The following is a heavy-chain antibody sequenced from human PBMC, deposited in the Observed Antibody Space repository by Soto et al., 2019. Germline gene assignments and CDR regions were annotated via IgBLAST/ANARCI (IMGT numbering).Heavy chain of an antibody. Sequence: ASVKVSCKASGYTFTGYYMHWVRQAPGQGLEWMGWINPNSGGTNYAQKFQGWVTMTRDTSISTAYMELSRLRSDDTAVYYCARDGRSSSWYNWFDPWGQGTLVTAPQ. CDR1: GYTFTGYY. V-gene: IGHV1-2*04. D-gene: IGHD6-13*01. CDR2: INPNSGGT. J-gene: IGHJ5*02. CDR3: ARDGRSSSWYNWFDP.